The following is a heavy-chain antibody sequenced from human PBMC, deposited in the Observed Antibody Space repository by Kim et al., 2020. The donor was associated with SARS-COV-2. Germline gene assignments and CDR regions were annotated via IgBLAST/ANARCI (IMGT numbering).Heavy chain of an antibody. CDR2: VWHDGSNK. J-gene: IGHJ4*02. Sequence: GSLRLSCAASGFIFHTYGMHWVRQAPGKGLEWVAIVWHDGSNKYYADSVKGRFTISRDNSRNRVDLQLNTLRAEDTAVYYCARGGEQLVSWGQGTLVTV. CDR3: ARGGEQLVS. V-gene: IGHV3-33*01. CDR1: GFIFHTYG. D-gene: IGHD6-6*01.